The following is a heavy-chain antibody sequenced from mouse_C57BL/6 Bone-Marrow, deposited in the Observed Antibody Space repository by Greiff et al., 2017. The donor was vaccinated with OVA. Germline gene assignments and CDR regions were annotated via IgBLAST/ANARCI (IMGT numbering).Heavy chain of an antibody. D-gene: IGHD2-5*01. Sequence: VKVVESGPGLVQPSQSLSITCTVSGFSLTSYGVHWVRQSPGKGLEWLGVIWSGGSTDYNAAFISRLSISKDNSKSQVFFKMNSLQADDTAIYYCARKGDSNYGAFDYWGQGTTLTVSS. CDR2: IWSGGST. V-gene: IGHV2-2*01. J-gene: IGHJ2*01. CDR1: GFSLTSYG. CDR3: ARKGDSNYGAFDY.